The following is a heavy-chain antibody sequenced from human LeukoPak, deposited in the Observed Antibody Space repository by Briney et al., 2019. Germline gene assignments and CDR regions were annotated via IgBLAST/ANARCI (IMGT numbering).Heavy chain of an antibody. J-gene: IGHJ4*02. CDR2: INSDGSTT. D-gene: IGHD2-2*02. CDR1: GFSFSNYW. CDR3: ARWACSSTSCYNDY. Sequence: GGSLRLSCAASGFSFSNYWMCWVRQAPGKGLVCVSRINSDGSTTTYADSVKGRFTISRDNAKNTLYLQMNSLRAEDTAVYYCARWACSSTSCYNDYWGQGTLATVSS. V-gene: IGHV3-74*03.